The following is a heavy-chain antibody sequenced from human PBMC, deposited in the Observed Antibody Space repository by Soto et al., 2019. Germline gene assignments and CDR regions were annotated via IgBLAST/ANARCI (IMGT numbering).Heavy chain of an antibody. J-gene: IGHJ6*02. CDR2: IYYSGST. CDR3: ARQNGDYADYYYYYGMDV. Sequence: PSETLSLTCTVSGGSISSYYWSWIRQTPGKGLEWIGYIYYSGSTNYNPSLKSRVTISVDTSKNQFSLKLSSVTAADTAVYYCARQNGDYADYYYYYGMDVWGQGTTVTVSS. D-gene: IGHD4-17*01. V-gene: IGHV4-59*08. CDR1: GGSISSYY.